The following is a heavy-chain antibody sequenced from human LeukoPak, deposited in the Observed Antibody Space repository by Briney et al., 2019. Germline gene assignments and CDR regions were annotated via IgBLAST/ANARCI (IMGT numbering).Heavy chain of an antibody. V-gene: IGHV4-61*02. Sequence: SETLSLTCTVSGGSISSGSYYWSWIRQPAGKGLEWIGRIYTSGSTNYNPSLKSRVTISVDTSKNQFSLKLSSVTAADTAVYYCARDYYGSGFGYWGQGTLVTVSS. CDR3: ARDYYGSGFGY. J-gene: IGHJ4*02. CDR1: GGSISSGSYY. CDR2: IYTSGST. D-gene: IGHD3-10*01.